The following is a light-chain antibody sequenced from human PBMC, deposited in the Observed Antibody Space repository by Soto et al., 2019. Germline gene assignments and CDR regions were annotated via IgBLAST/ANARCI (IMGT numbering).Light chain of an antibody. CDR3: QQRSNWPLT. J-gene: IGKJ5*01. CDR1: QSVSSSY. CDR2: GAS. Sequence: EIVLTQSPGTLSLSPGERATLSCRASQSVSSSYLAWYQQKPGQAPRLLIYGASSRATGIPDRFSGRGSGTDFTLTISRLEPEDFAVYYCQQRSNWPLTFGQGTRLGIK. V-gene: IGKV3D-20*02.